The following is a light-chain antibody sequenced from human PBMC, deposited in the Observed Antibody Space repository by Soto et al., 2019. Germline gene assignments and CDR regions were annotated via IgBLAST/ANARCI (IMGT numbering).Light chain of an antibody. CDR3: QQYNSYSWT. V-gene: IGKV1-5*03. J-gene: IGKJ1*01. CDR2: KAS. Sequence: QMTQSPSTLSACVGDRVTITCRASQNIDAWLAWYQQKPGKAPKVLIYKASSLESGVPSRFSGSGSGTEFTLTISSLQPDDFATYYCQQYNSYSWTFGQGTKV. CDR1: QNIDAW.